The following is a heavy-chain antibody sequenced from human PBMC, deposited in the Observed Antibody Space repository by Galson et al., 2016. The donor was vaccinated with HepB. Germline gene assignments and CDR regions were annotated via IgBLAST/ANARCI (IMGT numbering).Heavy chain of an antibody. CDR3: ARSDAFDI. V-gene: IGHV3-33*01. J-gene: IGHJ3*02. CDR2: IWYDGSNK. Sequence: SLRLSCAASGFAFNSYVVHWIRQAPGKGLEWVAVIWYDGSNKFYEDSLRGRFTISRDNAKNTLYLQMNSLRAEDTAVYYCARSDAFDIWGQGTMVTVSS. CDR1: GFAFNSYV.